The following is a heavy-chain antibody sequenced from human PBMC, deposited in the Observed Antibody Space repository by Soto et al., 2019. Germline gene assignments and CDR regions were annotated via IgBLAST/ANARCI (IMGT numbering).Heavy chain of an antibody. CDR3: AKEGTSGLYYFDY. CDR1: GCTFRNYA. Sequence: GGSLILSWAVSGCTFRNYAISWVRQAPGKGLEWVSIISGGGDTSYYADSVKGRFTISRDNSRNTLYLQMNSLRAGDSAKYYCAKEGTSGLYYFDYWGPGTLVTVSS. J-gene: IGHJ4*02. V-gene: IGHV3-23*01. D-gene: IGHD6-19*01. CDR2: ISGGGDTS.